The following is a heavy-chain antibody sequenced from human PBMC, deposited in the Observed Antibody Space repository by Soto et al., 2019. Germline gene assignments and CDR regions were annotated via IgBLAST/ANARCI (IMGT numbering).Heavy chain of an antibody. D-gene: IGHD2-15*01. CDR1: GFIFSNYA. Sequence: EVQLLESGGGLVQPGGSLRLSCAPSGFIFSNYAMSWVRQARGKGLEWVSDISGSGADTYYTESVKGRFTISRDNCKNMLNQKTNSLRAEEKAVYYGAKAAGRGGGSVVGYWGQGTMVTVSS. V-gene: IGHV3-23*01. CDR2: ISGSGADT. CDR3: AKAAGRGGGSVVGY. J-gene: IGHJ4*02.